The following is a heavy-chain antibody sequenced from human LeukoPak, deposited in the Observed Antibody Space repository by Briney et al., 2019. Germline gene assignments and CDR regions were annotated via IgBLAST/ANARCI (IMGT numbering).Heavy chain of an antibody. D-gene: IGHD6-19*01. V-gene: IGHV3-30-3*02. CDR2: ISYDGSNK. Sequence: GRSLRLSCVASGLTFSSYAMHWVRRAPAKGLGWVVVISYDGSNKTYADSAKGRFTISRDNSKNTLYLQMNSLRAEDTAVYYCATCYSSGCPDAFDIWGQGTMVTVSS. J-gene: IGHJ3*02. CDR1: GLTFSSYA. CDR3: ATCYSSGCPDAFDI.